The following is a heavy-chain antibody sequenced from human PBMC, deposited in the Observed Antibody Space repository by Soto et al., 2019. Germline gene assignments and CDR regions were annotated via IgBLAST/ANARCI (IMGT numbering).Heavy chain of an antibody. CDR3: ARDVEVVPAWFDY. CDR2: IWYDGSNK. V-gene: IGHV3-33*01. Sequence: GGSLRLSCAASGFTFSSYGMHWVRQAPGKGLEWVAVIWYDGSNKYYADSVKGRFTISRDNSKNTLYLQMNSLRAEDTAVYYCARDVEVVPAWFDYWGQGPLVTVSS. CDR1: GFTFSSYG. D-gene: IGHD2-2*01. J-gene: IGHJ4*02.